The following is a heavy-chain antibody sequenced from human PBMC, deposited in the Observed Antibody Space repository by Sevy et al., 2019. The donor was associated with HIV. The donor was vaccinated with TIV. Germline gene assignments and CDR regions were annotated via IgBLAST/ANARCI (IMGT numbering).Heavy chain of an antibody. J-gene: IGHJ4*02. CDR2: VYHSGTT. Sequence: SETLSLTCSVSGASISRSYWWTWVRQSPGKGLEWIGEVYHSGTTNYNPSLKSQVSISVDTSKNQFSLKLTSVTAADTAIYSCARKHHYSDFWPNLFEYWGQGTLVTVSS. CDR3: ARKHHYSDFWPNLFEY. D-gene: IGHD3-3*01. V-gene: IGHV4-4*02. CDR1: GASISRSYW.